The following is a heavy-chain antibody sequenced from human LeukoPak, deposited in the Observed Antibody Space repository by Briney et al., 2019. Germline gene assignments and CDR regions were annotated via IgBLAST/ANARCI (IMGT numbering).Heavy chain of an antibody. J-gene: IGHJ4*02. CDR2: IYYSGST. Sequence: SETLSLTCTVSGGPISSYYWSWIRQPPGKGLEWVGYIYYSGSTNYNPSLKSRVTISVDTSKNQFSLKLRSVTAADTAVYYCARGFSGYSPPYFDYWGPGTLVTVSS. V-gene: IGHV4-59*01. CDR3: ARGFSGYSPPYFDY. D-gene: IGHD3-22*01. CDR1: GGPISSYY.